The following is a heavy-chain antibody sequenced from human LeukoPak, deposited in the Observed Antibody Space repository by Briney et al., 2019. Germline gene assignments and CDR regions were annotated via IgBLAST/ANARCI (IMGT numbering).Heavy chain of an antibody. D-gene: IGHD4-17*01. V-gene: IGHV3-21*04. CDR3: ARYGDPMD. Sequence: GGSLRLSCAASGFTFSSYSMNWVRQAPGKGLEWVSSISSSSSYIYYADSVKGRFTISRDNSKNRLYLQMNSLRVEDTALYYCARYGDPMDWGQGTLVTISS. CDR2: ISSSSSYI. J-gene: IGHJ4*02. CDR1: GFTFSSYS.